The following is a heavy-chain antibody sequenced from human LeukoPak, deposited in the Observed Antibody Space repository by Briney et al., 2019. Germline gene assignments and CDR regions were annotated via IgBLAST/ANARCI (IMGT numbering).Heavy chain of an antibody. Sequence: GGSQRLSCVASGFIFSDYGMAWVRQAPGKGLEWISYISASSSSIDYADSVKGRFTISRDNAKNSLFLQMHSLTVEDTAVYYCARGGAARPDYWGQGTLVTVSS. D-gene: IGHD6-6*01. CDR2: ISASSSSI. V-gene: IGHV3-48*01. CDR3: ARGGAARPDY. CDR1: GFIFSDYG. J-gene: IGHJ4*02.